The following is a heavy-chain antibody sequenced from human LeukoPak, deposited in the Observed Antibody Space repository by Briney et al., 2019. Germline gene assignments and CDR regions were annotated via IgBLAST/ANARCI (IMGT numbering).Heavy chain of an antibody. Sequence: PGGSLRLSCAASGFTFDDYGMSWVRQAPGKGLEWVSAISGSGGSTYYADSVKGRFTISRDNSKNTLYLQMNSLRAEDTAVYYCAKGPAAGTWYYYYMDVWGKGTTVTVSS. CDR1: GFTFDDYG. CDR3: AKGPAAGTWYYYYMDV. J-gene: IGHJ6*03. CDR2: ISGSGGST. D-gene: IGHD6-13*01. V-gene: IGHV3-23*01.